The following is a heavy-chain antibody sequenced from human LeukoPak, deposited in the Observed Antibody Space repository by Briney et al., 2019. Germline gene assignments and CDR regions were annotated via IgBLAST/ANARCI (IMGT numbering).Heavy chain of an antibody. J-gene: IGHJ3*02. D-gene: IGHD3-22*01. CDR1: GYTFTGYY. CDR2: FDPEDGET. Sequence: ASVKVSCKASGYTFTGYYMHWVRQAPGKGLEWMGGFDPEDGETIYAQKLQGRVTMTEDTSTDTAYMELSSLRSEDTAVYYCATDSSDSSGYYYRADAFDIWGQGTMVTVSS. V-gene: IGHV1-24*01. CDR3: ATDSSDSSGYYYRADAFDI.